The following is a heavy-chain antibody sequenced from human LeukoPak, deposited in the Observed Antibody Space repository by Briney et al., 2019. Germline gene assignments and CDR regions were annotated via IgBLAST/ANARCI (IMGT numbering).Heavy chain of an antibody. CDR1: GFTFSSYA. J-gene: IGHJ5*02. CDR3: ARDGPTNWFDP. CDR2: ISYDGSNK. Sequence: GGSLRLSCAASGFTFSSYAMRWVRQAPGKGLEWVAVISYDGSNKYYADSVKGRFTISRDNSKNTLYLQMNSLRAEDTAVYYCARDGPTNWFDPWGQGTLVTVSS. V-gene: IGHV3-30-3*01.